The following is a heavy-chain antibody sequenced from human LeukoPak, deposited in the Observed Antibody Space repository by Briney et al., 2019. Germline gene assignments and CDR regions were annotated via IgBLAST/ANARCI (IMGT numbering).Heavy chain of an antibody. CDR3: AKDGLMWSGGYFDY. Sequence: GGSLRLSCAASGFTFSSYSMNWVRQAPGKGLEWVSAISGSGGSTYYADSVKGRFTISRDNSKNTLYLQMNSLRAEDTAVYYCAKDGLMWSGGYFDYWGQGTLVTVSS. CDR2: ISGSGGST. CDR1: GFTFSSYS. D-gene: IGHD3-3*01. J-gene: IGHJ4*02. V-gene: IGHV3-23*01.